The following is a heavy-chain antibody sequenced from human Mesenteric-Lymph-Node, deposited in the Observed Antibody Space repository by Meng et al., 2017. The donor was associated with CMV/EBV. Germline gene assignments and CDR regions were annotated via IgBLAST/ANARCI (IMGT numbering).Heavy chain of an antibody. CDR2: ISGGGGDSI. D-gene: IGHD4-23*01. CDR1: GFIFSSSA. CDR3: ARRDYGGNSGLDDY. Sequence: SGFIFSSSAMSWVRQAPGKGLEWVSTISGGGGDSIHYAESVKGRFTISRDNSKNTLYLQMNSLRADDTAVYYCARRDYGGNSGLDDYWGQGTLVTVS. J-gene: IGHJ4*02. V-gene: IGHV3-23*01.